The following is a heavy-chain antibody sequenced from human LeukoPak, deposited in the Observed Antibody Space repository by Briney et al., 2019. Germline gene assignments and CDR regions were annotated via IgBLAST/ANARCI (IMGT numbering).Heavy chain of an antibody. J-gene: IGHJ3*02. D-gene: IGHD3-3*01. CDR1: GGSISSYY. Sequence: SETLSLTCTVSGGSISSYYWSWIRQPPGKGLEWIGYIYYSGSTNYNPSLKSRVTISVDTSKNQFSLKLSSVTAADTAVYYCARLPRVTSGGAFDIWGQGTMVTVSS. CDR2: IYYSGST. V-gene: IGHV4-59*08. CDR3: ARLPRVTSGGAFDI.